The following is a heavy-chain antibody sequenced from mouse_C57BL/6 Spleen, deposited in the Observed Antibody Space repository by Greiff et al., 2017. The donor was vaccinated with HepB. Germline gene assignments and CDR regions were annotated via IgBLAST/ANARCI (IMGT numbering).Heavy chain of an antibody. CDR2: INPNNGGT. CDR1: GYTFTDYN. CDR3: AREEGNYYGTKASYAMDY. Sequence: EVQLQQSGPELVKPGASVKMSCKASGYTFTDYNMHWVKQSHGKSLEWIGYINPNNGGTSYNQKFKGKATFTVNKSSSTAYMELRSLTSEDSAVYYCAREEGNYYGTKASYAMDYWGQGTSVTVSS. J-gene: IGHJ4*01. V-gene: IGHV1-22*01. D-gene: IGHD1-1*01.